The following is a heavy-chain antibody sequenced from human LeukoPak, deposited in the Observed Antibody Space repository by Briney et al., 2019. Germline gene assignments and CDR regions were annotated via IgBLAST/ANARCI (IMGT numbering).Heavy chain of an antibody. V-gene: IGHV3-30*03. CDR2: ISYDGSNK. J-gene: IGHJ3*02. D-gene: IGHD5-24*01. CDR1: GFTFSNFG. CDR3: ARVRDGYNDAYDI. Sequence: PGGSLRLSCAASGFTFSNFGMHWVRQAPGKGLEWVAVISYDGSNKYYADSVKGRFTISRDNSKNTLFLQMSSLRSEDTAVYYCARVRDGYNDAYDIWGQGTMVTVTS.